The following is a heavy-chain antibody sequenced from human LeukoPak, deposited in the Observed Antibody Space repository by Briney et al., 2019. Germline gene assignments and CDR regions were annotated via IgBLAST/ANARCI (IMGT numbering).Heavy chain of an antibody. CDR3: ARDLGAASPRLGGY. J-gene: IGHJ4*02. V-gene: IGHV1-2*02. CDR1: GYTFTGYY. Sequence: ASVKVSCKASGYTFTGYYMHWVRQAPGQGLEWMGWINPNSGGTNYAQKFQGRVSMTRDTSISTAYMERSGLRSDDTAVYYCARDLGAASPRLGGYWGQGTLVTVSS. CDR2: INPNSGGT. D-gene: IGHD6-6*01.